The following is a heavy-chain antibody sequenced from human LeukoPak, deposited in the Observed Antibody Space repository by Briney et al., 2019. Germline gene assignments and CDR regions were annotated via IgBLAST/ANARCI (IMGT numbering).Heavy chain of an antibody. CDR1: GGSFSGYY. V-gene: IGHV4-34*01. D-gene: IGHD3-9*01. Sequence: SETLSLTCAVYGGSFSGYYWSWIRQPPGKGLEWIGEINHSGSTNYNPSLKSRVTISVDTSKNQFSLKLSSVTAADTAVYYCAREAFYFDPQGAFDIWGQGTMVTVSS. CDR3: AREAFYFDPQGAFDI. CDR2: INHSGST. J-gene: IGHJ3*02.